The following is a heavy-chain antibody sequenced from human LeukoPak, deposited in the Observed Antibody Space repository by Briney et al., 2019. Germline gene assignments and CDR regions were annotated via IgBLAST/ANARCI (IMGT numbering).Heavy chain of an antibody. V-gene: IGHV3-23*01. CDR3: AKSLVPQDYFDY. D-gene: IGHD2-2*01. Sequence: GGSLRLSCAASGFTFSSYAMSWVRQAPGKGLEWVSAISGSGGSTYYADSVKGRFTISRDNSKNTLYLQMNSLRADDTAVYYCAKSLVPQDYFDYWGQGTLVTVSS. CDR1: GFTFSSYA. J-gene: IGHJ4*02. CDR2: ISGSGGST.